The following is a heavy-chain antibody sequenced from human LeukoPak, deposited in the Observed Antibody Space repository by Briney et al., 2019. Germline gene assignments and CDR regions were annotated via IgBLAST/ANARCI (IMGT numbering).Heavy chain of an antibody. CDR2: IYSGGST. D-gene: IGHD3-16*02. CDR3: ARDQSYRYNYYYFGMDV. V-gene: IGHV3-66*01. Sequence: GGSLRLSCAASGFTVSSNYMSWVRQAPGKGLEWVSVIYSGGSTYYADSVQGRFTISRDNSKNTLYLQMNSLRAEDTAVYYCARDQSYRYNYYYFGMDVWGQGTTVTVSS. J-gene: IGHJ6*02. CDR1: GFTVSSNY.